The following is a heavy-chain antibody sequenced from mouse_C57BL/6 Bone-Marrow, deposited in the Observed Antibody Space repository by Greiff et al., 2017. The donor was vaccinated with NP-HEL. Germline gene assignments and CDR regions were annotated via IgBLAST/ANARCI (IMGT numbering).Heavy chain of an antibody. Sequence: VQVVESGGGLVQPGGSLKLSCAASGFTFSDYYMYWVRQTPEKRLEWVAYISNGGGSTYYPDTVKGRFTISRDNAKNTLYLQMSRLKSEDTAMYYCARHLGYYAMDYWGQGTSVTVSS. D-gene: IGHD3-3*01. V-gene: IGHV5-12*01. CDR2: ISNGGGST. CDR3: ARHLGYYAMDY. CDR1: GFTFSDYY. J-gene: IGHJ4*01.